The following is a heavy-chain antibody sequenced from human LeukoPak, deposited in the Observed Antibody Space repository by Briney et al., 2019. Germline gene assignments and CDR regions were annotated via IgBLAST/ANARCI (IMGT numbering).Heavy chain of an antibody. CDR3: ARAREFCNSISCYAGGFDY. D-gene: IGHD2-2*01. V-gene: IGHV1-18*01. J-gene: IGHJ4*02. CDR1: GYTFTSYG. Sequence: ASVKVSCKASGYTFTSYGISWVRQAPGQGLEWMGWISAYNGNTNYAQKLQGRVTMTTDTSTSTAYMELRSLRSDDTAVYYCARAREFCNSISCYAGGFDYWGQGTLVTVS. CDR2: ISAYNGNT.